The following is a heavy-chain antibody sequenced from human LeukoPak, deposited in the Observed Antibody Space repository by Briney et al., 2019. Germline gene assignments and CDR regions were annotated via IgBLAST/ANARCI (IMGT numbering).Heavy chain of an antibody. CDR1: GFTFSSYA. V-gene: IGHV3-23*01. J-gene: IGHJ4*02. CDR2: SGSGGST. D-gene: IGHD3-3*01. Sequence: GGSLRLSCAASGFTFSSYAMSWVRQAPGKGLEWVSGSGSGGSTYYADSVKGRFTISRDNSKNTLYLQMNSLRAEDTAVYYCAKDFWSGYYLNYWGQGTLVTVSS. CDR3: AKDFWSGYYLNY.